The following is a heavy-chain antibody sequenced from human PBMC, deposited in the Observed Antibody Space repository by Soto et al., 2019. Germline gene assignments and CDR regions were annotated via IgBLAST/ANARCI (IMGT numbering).Heavy chain of an antibody. CDR1: GGSITSSSFY. D-gene: IGHD1-26*01. Sequence: SETLSLTCTVSGGSITSSSFYWGWIRQPPGKGLEWIGHIFHTGATYYNPTLNSRLRMSVDTSKNQFSLNLSSVTATDTAVYYCARRRIVPTTNFDYWGQGTMVTVSS. CDR2: IFHTGAT. V-gene: IGHV4-39*01. CDR3: ARRRIVPTTNFDY. J-gene: IGHJ4*02.